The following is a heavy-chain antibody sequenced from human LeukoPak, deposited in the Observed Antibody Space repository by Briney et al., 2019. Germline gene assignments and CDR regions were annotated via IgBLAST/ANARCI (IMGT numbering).Heavy chain of an antibody. CDR3: ARVGKTAMVTFDY. CDR2: IYTSGST. V-gene: IGHV4-61*02. J-gene: IGHJ4*02. Sequence: PSETLSLTCTVSGGSISSGSAYWSWIRQPAGKGLECIGRIYTSGSTNYNPSLKSRVTISVDTSKNQFSLKLSSVTAADTAMYYCARVGKTAMVTFDYWGQGTLVTVSS. CDR1: GGSISSGSAY. D-gene: IGHD5-18*01.